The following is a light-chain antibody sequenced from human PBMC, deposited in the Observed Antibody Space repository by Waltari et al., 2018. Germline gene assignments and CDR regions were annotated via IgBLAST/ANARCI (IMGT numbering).Light chain of an antibody. Sequence: EIVMTQSPAALSVSPGERPTLSCRASQSISNHLAWYQHKPGQPPRLLISGASTRATGVPARFSGSGSGTEFTLTISSLQSEDSAIYFCQQYNTWPPSTFGQGTKLEIK. V-gene: IGKV3D-15*01. CDR2: GAS. J-gene: IGKJ2*02. CDR1: QSISNH. CDR3: QQYNTWPPST.